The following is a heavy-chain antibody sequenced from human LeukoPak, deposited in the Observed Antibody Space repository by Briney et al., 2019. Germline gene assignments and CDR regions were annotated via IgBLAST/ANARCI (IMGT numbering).Heavy chain of an antibody. CDR2: IYYSGST. D-gene: IGHD4-17*01. CDR1: GGSISSYY. Sequence: PETLSLTCTVSGGSISSYYWSWIRQPPGKGLEWIGYIYYSGSTNYNPSLKSRLTISVDTSKNQFSLRLSSVTAADTAVYYCARSYGDYITGAYAFDVWGQGTMVTVSS. V-gene: IGHV4-59*08. CDR3: ARSYGDYITGAYAFDV. J-gene: IGHJ3*01.